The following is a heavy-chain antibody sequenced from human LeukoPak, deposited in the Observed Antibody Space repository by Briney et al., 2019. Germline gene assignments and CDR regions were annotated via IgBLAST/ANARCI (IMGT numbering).Heavy chain of an antibody. Sequence: PGGSLRLSCAASGLTFSSYAMSWVRQAPGKGLEWVSAISGSGGSTYYADSVKGRFTISRDNSKNTLYLQMNSLRAEDTAVYYCAKDPLGKWELPTRFDPWGQGTLVTVSS. CDR1: GLTFSSYA. V-gene: IGHV3-23*01. CDR3: AKDPLGKWELPTRFDP. CDR2: ISGSGGST. D-gene: IGHD1-26*01. J-gene: IGHJ5*02.